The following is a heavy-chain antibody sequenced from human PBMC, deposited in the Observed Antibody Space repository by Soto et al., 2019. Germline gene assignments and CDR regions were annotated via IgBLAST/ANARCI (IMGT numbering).Heavy chain of an antibody. Sequence: GGSLRLSCAASGFTFSSYAMSWVRQVPGKGLEWVSAISGSGGSTYYADSVKGRFTISRDNSKNTLYLQMNSLRAEDTAVYYCAKDNLLSVAFDIWGQGTRVTVSS. CDR3: AKDNLLSVAFDI. J-gene: IGHJ3*02. CDR2: ISGSGGST. V-gene: IGHV3-23*01. D-gene: IGHD2-15*01. CDR1: GFTFSSYA.